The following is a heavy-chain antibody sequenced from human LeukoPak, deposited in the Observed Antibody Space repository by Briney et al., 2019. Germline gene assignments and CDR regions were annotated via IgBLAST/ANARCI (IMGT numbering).Heavy chain of an antibody. V-gene: IGHV3-30*03. J-gene: IGHJ4*02. Sequence: GGSLRLSCAASGFTFSRYGMHWVRQAPGKGLEWVAVISYDGSNKYYADSVKGRFTISRDNSKNTLYLQMNSLRTEDTAVYYCARLGNYYDTTGYGSWGQGTLVTVSS. CDR1: GFTFSRYG. CDR2: ISYDGSNK. CDR3: ARLGNYYDTTGYGS. D-gene: IGHD3-22*01.